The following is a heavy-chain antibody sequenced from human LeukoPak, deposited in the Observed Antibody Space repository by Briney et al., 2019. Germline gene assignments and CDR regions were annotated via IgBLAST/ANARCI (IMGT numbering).Heavy chain of an antibody. J-gene: IGHJ5*02. CDR1: GFTFSSYS. D-gene: IGHD1-26*01. CDR3: ARGGLNWFDP. CDR2: ISSSSSYV. Sequence: GGSLRLSCAASGFTFSSYSMNWVRQAPGKGLEWVSSISSSSSYVYYADSVKGRFTISRDNAKNSLYLQMNSLRAEDTAVYYCARGGLNWFDPWGQGTLVTVSS. V-gene: IGHV3-21*01.